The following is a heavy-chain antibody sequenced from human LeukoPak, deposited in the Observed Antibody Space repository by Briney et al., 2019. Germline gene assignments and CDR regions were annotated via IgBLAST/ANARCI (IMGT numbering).Heavy chain of an antibody. Sequence: SETLSLTCTVSGCSISSYYWNWIRQPPGKGLEWIGYIYYSRSTNYNPSLKSRVTISVDTSKTQFALKLRSVTAADTAVYYCASSSLYYYYYMDVWGKGTTVTVSS. CDR2: IYYSRST. V-gene: IGHV4-59*01. CDR3: ASSSLYYYYYMDV. J-gene: IGHJ6*03. CDR1: GCSISSYY. D-gene: IGHD6-19*01.